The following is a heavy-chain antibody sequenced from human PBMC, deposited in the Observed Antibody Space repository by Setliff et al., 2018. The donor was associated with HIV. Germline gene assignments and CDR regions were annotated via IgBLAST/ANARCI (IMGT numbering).Heavy chain of an antibody. D-gene: IGHD3-22*01. J-gene: IGHJ4*01. CDR3: TRGDSSGYFEY. Sequence: GASVKVSCKTSGGTFSKFAITWVRQAPGQGLEWMGGIIPFLGTANYAQQFQGRVTISADTSISTVYMELSRLRSDDTAVYYFTRGDSSGYFEYWGHGTLVTVSS. V-gene: IGHV1-69*10. CDR2: IIPFLGTA. CDR1: GGTFSKFA.